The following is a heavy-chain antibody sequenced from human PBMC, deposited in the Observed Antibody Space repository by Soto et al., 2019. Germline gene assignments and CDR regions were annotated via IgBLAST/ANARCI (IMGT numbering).Heavy chain of an antibody. J-gene: IGHJ4*02. V-gene: IGHV3-48*01. Sequence: GGSLRLSCAASGFTFSSYSMNWVRQAPGKGLEWVSYISSSSSTIYYADSVKGRFTISRDNAKNTLYLQMNSLRAEDTAVYYCAKLTAPYYDSSGWEGYWGQGTLVTVSS. CDR3: AKLTAPYYDSSGWEGY. D-gene: IGHD3-22*01. CDR1: GFTFSSYS. CDR2: ISSSSSTI.